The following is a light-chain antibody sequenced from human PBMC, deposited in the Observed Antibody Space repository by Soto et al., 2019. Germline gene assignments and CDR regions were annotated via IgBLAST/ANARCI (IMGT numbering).Light chain of an antibody. CDR2: AAS. CDR1: RDIGTW. CDR3: QQAFSFSRT. V-gene: IGKV1D-12*01. Sequence: DIQMTQSPSSVSASVGDRVKISCRASRDIGTWLAWYQQKPGKAPKLLIYAASSLQSGVPSRFSGSGSGTEFTLTITSLQPEDFARYFCQQAFSFSRTFGQGTRLEMK. J-gene: IGKJ5*01.